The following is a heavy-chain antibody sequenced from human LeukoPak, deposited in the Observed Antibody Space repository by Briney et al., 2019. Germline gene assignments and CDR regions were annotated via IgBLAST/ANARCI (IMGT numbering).Heavy chain of an antibody. D-gene: IGHD6-19*01. V-gene: IGHV3-13*01. CDR1: GFTFSSYD. J-gene: IGHJ4*02. CDR3: ARAVYSSGWYDY. Sequence: GGSLRLSCAASGFTFSSYDMPWVRQATGKGLEWVSAIGTAGDTYYPGSVKGRFTISRENAKNSLYLQMNSLRAGDTAVYYCARAVYSSGWYDYWGQGTLVTVSS. CDR2: IGTAGDT.